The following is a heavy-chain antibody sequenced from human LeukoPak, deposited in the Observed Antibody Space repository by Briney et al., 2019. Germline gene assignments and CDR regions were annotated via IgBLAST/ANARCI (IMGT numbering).Heavy chain of an antibody. J-gene: IGHJ4*02. CDR3: ARLNNDIAAAGLDY. Sequence: ASVKVSCKASGYTFTGYYMHWVRQPPAQGLEWMGWINPNSGGTNYAQKFQDRVTMTRDTSISTAYMELSRLRSDDRAVYYCARLNNDIAAAGLDYWGQGTLVTVSS. CDR2: INPNSGGT. D-gene: IGHD6-13*01. CDR1: GYTFTGYY. V-gene: IGHV1-2*02.